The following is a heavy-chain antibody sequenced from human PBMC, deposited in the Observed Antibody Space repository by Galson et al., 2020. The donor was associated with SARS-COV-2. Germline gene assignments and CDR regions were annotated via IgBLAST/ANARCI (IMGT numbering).Heavy chain of an antibody. CDR1: GFTFSSYT. Sequence: GGSLRLSCAVPGFTFSSYTMNWVRQTPGKGLEWVSAISSNSDYIYYADSLKGRFTISRDNGKNSLYLQMNSLRAEDTAVYYCARDASWAMFGIDVWGQGTTVTVSS. CDR3: ARDASWAMFGIDV. D-gene: IGHD1-26*01. V-gene: IGHV3-21*01. J-gene: IGHJ6*02. CDR2: ISSNSDYI.